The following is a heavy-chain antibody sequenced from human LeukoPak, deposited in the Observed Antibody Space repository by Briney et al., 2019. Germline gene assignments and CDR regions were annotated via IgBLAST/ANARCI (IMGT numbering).Heavy chain of an antibody. CDR2: IYYSGST. D-gene: IGHD5-12*01. CDR3: ARVKVDIVAFDY. CDR1: GGSISSYY. J-gene: IGHJ4*02. V-gene: IGHV4-59*01. Sequence: SGTLSLTCTVSGGSISSYYWSWIRQPPGKGLEWIGYIYYSGSTNYNPSLKSRVTISVDTSKNQFSLKLSSVTAADTAVYYCARVKVDIVAFDYWGQGTLVTVSS.